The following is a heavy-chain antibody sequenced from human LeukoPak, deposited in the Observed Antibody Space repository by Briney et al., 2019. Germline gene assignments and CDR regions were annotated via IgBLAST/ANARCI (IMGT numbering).Heavy chain of an antibody. CDR3: TRDGGLDVTPLDFDF. CDR2: ISYSGST. D-gene: IGHD2-15*01. CDR1: GASITSHY. Sequence: TSETLSLTCTVSGASITSHYWSWIRQPPGKGLEWIGYISYSGSTNYNPSLKSRVTQSVDTSKNQISLGLSSVSAADAAVYYCTRDGGLDVTPLDFDFWGQGTLVTVSS. J-gene: IGHJ4*02. V-gene: IGHV4-59*11.